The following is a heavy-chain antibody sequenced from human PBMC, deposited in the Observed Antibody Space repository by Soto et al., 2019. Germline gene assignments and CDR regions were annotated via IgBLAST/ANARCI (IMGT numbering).Heavy chain of an antibody. V-gene: IGHV4-39*01. Sequence: QLQLQESGPGLVKPSETLSLTCTVSGGSISSVSYYWGWIRQPPGKGLEWIGSIYYSGITYFNPSLKSRVTISVDTSQNQFSLKLNSVTTADTAIYYCARSPKFYGEHYMEVWGKGTTVTVSS. CDR1: GGSISSVSYY. CDR3: ARSPKFYGEHYMEV. D-gene: IGHD4-17*01. CDR2: IYYSGIT. J-gene: IGHJ6*03.